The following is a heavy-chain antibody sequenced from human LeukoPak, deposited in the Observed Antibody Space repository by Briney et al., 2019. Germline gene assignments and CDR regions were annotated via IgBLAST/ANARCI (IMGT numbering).Heavy chain of an antibody. CDR1: GFTFSSYE. D-gene: IGHD3-16*01. V-gene: IGHV3-48*03. CDR2: ISGGGDTI. J-gene: IGHJ4*02. CDR3: ASLWGTPPLRY. Sequence: TGGSLSLSCAASGFTFSSYEMDWVRRAPGKGLEWLSYISGGGDTIYYADSVKGRFTISRDNAKNSLFLQMNSLRAEGTAVYYCASLWGTPPLRYWGQGTLVTVSS.